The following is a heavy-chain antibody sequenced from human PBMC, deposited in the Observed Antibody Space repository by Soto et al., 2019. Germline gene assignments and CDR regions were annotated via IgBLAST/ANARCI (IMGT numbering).Heavy chain of an antibody. V-gene: IGHV3-48*02. Sequence: EVQLEESGGGSAQPGGSLRLSCAASGFSFSTSTMNWVRQAPGKGLEWVSYISSGSTTIYYADSVKGRFTISRDNGKKSLYLQMNSLRDEDTAVYYWARVLRNDASDYYGMDVWGQGTTVTVSS. D-gene: IGHD1-1*01. CDR2: ISSGSTTI. CDR1: GFSFSTST. CDR3: ARVLRNDASDYYGMDV. J-gene: IGHJ6*02.